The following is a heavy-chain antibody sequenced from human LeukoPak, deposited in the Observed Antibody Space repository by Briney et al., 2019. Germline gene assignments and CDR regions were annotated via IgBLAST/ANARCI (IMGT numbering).Heavy chain of an antibody. Sequence: PGGSLRLSCVVSGFPFTNAWMSWVRQAPGKGLEWVGRITSKTDGGTADYAAPVGGRFTMWRDDARSALYLQMNSLQTEDTAVYYCTPDLMGVWGKGTTVTVSS. CDR1: GFPFTNAW. J-gene: IGHJ6*03. CDR2: ITSKTDGGTA. CDR3: TPDLMGV. V-gene: IGHV3-15*01.